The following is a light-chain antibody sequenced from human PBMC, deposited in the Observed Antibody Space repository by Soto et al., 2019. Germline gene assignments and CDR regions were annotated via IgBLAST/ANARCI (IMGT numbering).Light chain of an antibody. CDR3: SSYTSSSTWV. CDR1: SSDVGGYNY. CDR2: EVS. V-gene: IGLV2-14*01. J-gene: IGLJ3*02. Sequence: QSVLTQPASVSGSPGQSITISCTGTSSDVGGYNYVSWYQQHPGKAPKLMIYEVSNRFSGSKSGNTASLTISGLQAEDEADYYCSSYTSSSTWVFGGGTKVTVL.